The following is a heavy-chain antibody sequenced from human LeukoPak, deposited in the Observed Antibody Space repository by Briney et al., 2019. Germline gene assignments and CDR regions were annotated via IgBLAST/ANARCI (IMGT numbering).Heavy chain of an antibody. CDR2: ISSSGDT. CDR3: AKDAVGATAYYFDY. J-gene: IGHJ4*02. CDR1: GFTFGDYA. Sequence: ALRLSCTTSGFTFGDYAMSWVRQAPGKGLEWVSAISSSGDTYYAGSVKGRFTISRDNSKNTLYLQMNSLRAEDTAVYYCAKDAVGATAYYFDYWGQGTLVTVSS. D-gene: IGHD1-26*01. V-gene: IGHV3-23*01.